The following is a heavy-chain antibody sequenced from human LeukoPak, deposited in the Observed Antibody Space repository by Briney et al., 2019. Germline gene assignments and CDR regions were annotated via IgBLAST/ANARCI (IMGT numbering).Heavy chain of an antibody. V-gene: IGHV3-11*01. Sequence: GGSLRLSCAASGFTFSDYYMSWIRQAPGKGLEWLSYISSSGSTIYYADSVKGRFTISRDNAKNSLSLQMNSLRAEDTAVYYCARAKDYYDSSAYSDYWGQGTLVTVSS. D-gene: IGHD3-22*01. CDR3: ARAKDYYDSSAYSDY. J-gene: IGHJ4*02. CDR1: GFTFSDYY. CDR2: ISSSGSTI.